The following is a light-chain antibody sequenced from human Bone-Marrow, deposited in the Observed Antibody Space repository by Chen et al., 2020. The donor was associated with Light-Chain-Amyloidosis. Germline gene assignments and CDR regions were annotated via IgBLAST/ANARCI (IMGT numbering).Light chain of an antibody. CDR3: SSYTSSSTRV. Sequence: QSALTQPASVSGSPGQSLTISCTGTSSDIGDSNYVSWYQQHPGKAPKLMIYDVSNRPSGVSDRFSGSKSGVTASLTISGLQAEDEADYFCSSYTSSSTRVFGGGTKLTVL. J-gene: IGLJ3*02. CDR2: DVS. CDR1: SSDIGDSNY. V-gene: IGLV2-14*01.